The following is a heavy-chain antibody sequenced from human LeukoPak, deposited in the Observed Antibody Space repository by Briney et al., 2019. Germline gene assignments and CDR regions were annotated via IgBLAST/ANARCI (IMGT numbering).Heavy chain of an antibody. V-gene: IGHV4-34*01. Sequence: SETLSLTCAVYGGSFSGYSWTWIRQPPGKGLEWIGEIDRSGSTNYNPSLKSRLTISVDTSKNQFSLELSSVTAADTAVYYCARGSATGLAYWGQGNLVTVSS. CDR2: IDRSGST. D-gene: IGHD1-1*01. CDR1: GGSFSGYS. CDR3: ARGSATGLAY. J-gene: IGHJ4*02.